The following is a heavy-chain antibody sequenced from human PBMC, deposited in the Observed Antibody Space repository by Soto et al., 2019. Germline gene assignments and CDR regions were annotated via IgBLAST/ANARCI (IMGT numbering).Heavy chain of an antibody. CDR3: ASWHEREHAYDV. V-gene: IGHV3-53*01. CDR1: GLTVSGKKY. D-gene: IGHD1-1*01. Sequence: DVQLGESGGGLIQPGESLRLSCAAFGLTVSGKKYVAWVRQAPGKGLEWVSALYDVDGSFYADSVKGRFTTSSDSSKTTVYLQMNGLRPDDTAVYYCASWHEREHAYDVWGQGTTVTVSS. J-gene: IGHJ3*01. CDR2: LYDVDGS.